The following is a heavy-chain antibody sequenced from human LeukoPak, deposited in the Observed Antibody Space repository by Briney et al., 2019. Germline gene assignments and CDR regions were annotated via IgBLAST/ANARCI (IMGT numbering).Heavy chain of an antibody. V-gene: IGHV1-2*02. CDR1: GYTFTGYY. D-gene: IGHD3-22*01. J-gene: IGHJ4*02. Sequence: ASVKVSCKASGYTFTGYYMHWVRHAPGQGLEWMGWINPNSGGTNYAQKFQGRVTMTRDTSISTAYMELSRLRSDDTGVYYCARGVGYYYDSSGYIDYWGQGTLVTVSS. CDR2: INPNSGGT. CDR3: ARGVGYYYDSSGYIDY.